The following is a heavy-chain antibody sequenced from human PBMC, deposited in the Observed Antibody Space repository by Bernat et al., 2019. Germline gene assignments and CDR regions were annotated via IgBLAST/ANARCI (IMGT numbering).Heavy chain of an antibody. J-gene: IGHJ6*03. CDR3: ARGEVSPGDYGDYRLYYYYYMDV. CDR2: ISYDGSNK. CDR1: GFTFSSYA. D-gene: IGHD4-17*01. Sequence: QVQLVESGGGVVQPGRSLRLSCAASGFTFSSYAMHWVRQAPGKGLEWVAVISYDGSNKYYADSVKGRFTISRDNSKNTLYLQMNSLRAEDTAVYYCARGEVSPGDYGDYRLYYYYYMDVWGKGTTVTVSS. V-gene: IGHV3-30*01.